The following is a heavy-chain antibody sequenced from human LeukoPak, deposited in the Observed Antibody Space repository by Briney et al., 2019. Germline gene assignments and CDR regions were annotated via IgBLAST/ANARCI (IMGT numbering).Heavy chain of an antibody. Sequence: SETLSLTCTVSGDSITSHYWSWFRQPPGKGLEWVGYVYYTGSINYSPPLKSRLTMSVDTSKNQFSLNLSSVPAADTAIYYCARGPYDSGGYYLAACDVWGRGTMVTVTS. CDR3: ARGPYDSGGYYLAACDV. V-gene: IGHV4-59*11. D-gene: IGHD3-22*01. J-gene: IGHJ3*01. CDR1: GDSITSHY. CDR2: VYYTGSI.